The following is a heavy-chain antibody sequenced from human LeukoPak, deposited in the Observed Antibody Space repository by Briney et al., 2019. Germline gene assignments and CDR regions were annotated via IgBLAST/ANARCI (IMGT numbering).Heavy chain of an antibody. J-gene: IGHJ6*02. CDR3: TRRRSTAMVTRGPVYYYYYGMDV. Sequence: PGGSLRLSCTASGFTFGDYAMSWVRQAPGKGLEWVGFIRSKAYGGTTENAASVKGRFTISRDDSKSIAYLQMNSLKTEDTAVYYCTRRRSTAMVTRGPVYYYYYGMDVWGQGTTVTVSS. D-gene: IGHD5-18*01. V-gene: IGHV3-49*04. CDR1: GFTFGDYA. CDR2: IRSKAYGGTT.